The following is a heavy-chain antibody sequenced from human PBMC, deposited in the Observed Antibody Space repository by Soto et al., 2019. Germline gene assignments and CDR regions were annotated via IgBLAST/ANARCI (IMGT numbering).Heavy chain of an antibody. Sequence: QVHLVQSGAEVKKPGASVKVSCKGSGYAFTTYGITWVRQAPGQGLEWMGWISAHNGNTNYAQKIQGRVTVTRDTSTSTAYMELRSLRSDETAVYYCARGRYGEYWGQGALVTVSS. CDR3: ARGRYGEY. D-gene: IGHD3-10*01. V-gene: IGHV1-18*01. J-gene: IGHJ4*02. CDR1: GYAFTTYG. CDR2: ISAHNGNT.